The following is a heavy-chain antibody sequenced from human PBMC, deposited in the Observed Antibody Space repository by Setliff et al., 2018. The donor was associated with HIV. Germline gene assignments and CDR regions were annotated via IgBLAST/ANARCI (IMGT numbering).Heavy chain of an antibody. V-gene: IGHV3-21*01. CDR3: TRDQRYCSGTSCYSP. J-gene: IGHJ5*02. CDR1: GFGFSTYS. D-gene: IGHD2-15*01. CDR2: ISSSYNFI. Sequence: LRLSCAASGFGFSTYSMNWVRQAPGKGLEWVASISSSYNFIYYADSVKGRLTISRDNAQNSLYLQMNNLRPEDTAVYYCTRDQRYCSGTSCYSPWGQGTLVTVSS.